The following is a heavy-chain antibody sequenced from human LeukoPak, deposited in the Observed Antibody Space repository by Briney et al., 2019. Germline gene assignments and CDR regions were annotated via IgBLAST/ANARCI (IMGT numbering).Heavy chain of an antibody. J-gene: IGHJ3*01. V-gene: IGHV3-74*01. CDR1: GFTFSNYW. CDR2: INGDGTTT. Sequence: PGGSLRLSCAASGFTFSNYWMHWVRQTPGKGLVWVSRINGDGTTTRYADSVKGRFTISRDNAKNTLYLQMNSLRDEATAVYYCARDCSSTNCYLAQTWGQGTMVTVSS. D-gene: IGHD2-2*01. CDR3: ARDCSSTNCYLAQT.